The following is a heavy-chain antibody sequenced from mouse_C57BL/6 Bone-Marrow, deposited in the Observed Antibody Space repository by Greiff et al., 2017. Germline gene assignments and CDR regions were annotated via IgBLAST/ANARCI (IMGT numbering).Heavy chain of an antibody. D-gene: IGHD2-12*01. Sequence: EVKLQESGAELVRPGASVKLSCTASGFNIKDDYMHWVKQRPEQGLEWIGWIDPENGDTEYASKFQGKATITEDTSSNTAYLQLSSLTSEDTAVYYCTTWFYYSLYWGQGTSVTVSS. CDR3: TTWFYYSLY. CDR1: GFNIKDDY. J-gene: IGHJ4*01. CDR2: IDPENGDT. V-gene: IGHV14-4*01.